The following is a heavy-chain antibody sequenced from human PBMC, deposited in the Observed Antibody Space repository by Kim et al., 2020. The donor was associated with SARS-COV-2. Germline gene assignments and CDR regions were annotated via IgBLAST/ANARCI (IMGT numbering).Heavy chain of an antibody. V-gene: IGHV4-59*01. CDR2: IYYSGST. D-gene: IGHD4-17*01. CDR1: GGSISSYY. Sequence: SETLSLTCTVSGGSISSYYWSWIRQPPGKGLEWIGYIYYSGSTNYNPSLKSRVTISVDTSKNQFSLKLSSVTAADTAVYYCARDPGGDYVSNYYGMDVWGQGTTVTVSS. CDR3: ARDPGGDYVSNYYGMDV. J-gene: IGHJ6*02.